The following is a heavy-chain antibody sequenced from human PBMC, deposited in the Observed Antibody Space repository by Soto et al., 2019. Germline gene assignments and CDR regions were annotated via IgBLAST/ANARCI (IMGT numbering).Heavy chain of an antibody. V-gene: IGHV3-48*03. Sequence: GGSLRLSCAASGFTFSSYEMNWVRQAPGKGLEWVSSLSRSGSTIYYADSVKGRFTISRDNAKNSLYLQMNSQRAEATAVYYGARQSPPTADRPKALYYFDYWGQGTLVTVSS. CDR2: LSRSGSTI. CDR3: ARQSPPTADRPKALYYFDY. D-gene: IGHD6-6*01. J-gene: IGHJ4*02. CDR1: GFTFSSYE.